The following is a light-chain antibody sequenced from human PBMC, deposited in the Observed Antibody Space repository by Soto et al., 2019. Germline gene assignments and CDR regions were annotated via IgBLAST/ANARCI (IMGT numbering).Light chain of an antibody. CDR3: NSYTSSTTRVI. J-gene: IGLJ2*01. CDR2: EVS. V-gene: IGLV2-14*01. CDR1: SSDVGGYNY. Sequence: QSALTQPASVSGSPGQSVTISCTGTSSDVGGYNYVSWYQQHPGKAPKLKIYEVSNRPSGVSNRFSGAKSGSTASLTISGLQAEDEADYYCNSYTSSTTRVIFGGGTKLTVL.